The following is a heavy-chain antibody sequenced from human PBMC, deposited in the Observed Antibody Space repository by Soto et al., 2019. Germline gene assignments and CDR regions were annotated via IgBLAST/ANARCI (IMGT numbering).Heavy chain of an antibody. V-gene: IGHV3-11*01. Sequence: QVQLVESGGGLVKPGGSLRLSCAASGFTFSDYYMSWIRQAPGKGLEWVSYISSSGSTIYYADSVKGRFTISRDNAKNSRYLQRNSRGAEDRAGYYGAGETGLGGFDSWGREPWSPSPQ. CDR3: AGETGLGGFDS. CDR2: ISSSGSTI. CDR1: GFTFSDYY. D-gene: IGHD3-10*01. J-gene: IGHJ4*02.